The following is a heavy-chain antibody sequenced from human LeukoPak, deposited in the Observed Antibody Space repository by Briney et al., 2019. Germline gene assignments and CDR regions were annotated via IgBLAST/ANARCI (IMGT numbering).Heavy chain of an antibody. Sequence: ASETLSLTCAVYGGSFSGYYWSWIRQPPRKGLEWIGEINHSGSTNYNPSLKSRVTISVDTSKNQFSLKLSSVTAADTAVYYCARPGVVVPAADWGQGTLVTVSS. CDR2: INHSGST. D-gene: IGHD2-2*01. J-gene: IGHJ4*02. CDR1: GGSFSGYY. V-gene: IGHV4-34*01. CDR3: ARPGVVVPAAD.